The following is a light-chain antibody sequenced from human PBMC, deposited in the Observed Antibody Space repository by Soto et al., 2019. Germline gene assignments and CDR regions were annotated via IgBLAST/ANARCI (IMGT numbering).Light chain of an antibody. CDR2: GNS. Sequence: QSVLKQPPPGSGAPGQRVTISCTGSSSNIGAGYDVHWYQQLPGTAPKLLIYGNSNRPSGVPDRFSGSKSGTSASLAITGLQAEDEADYYCQPYDSSLSGNYVFGTGTKVTVL. CDR3: QPYDSSLSGNYV. V-gene: IGLV1-40*01. J-gene: IGLJ1*01. CDR1: SSNIGAGYD.